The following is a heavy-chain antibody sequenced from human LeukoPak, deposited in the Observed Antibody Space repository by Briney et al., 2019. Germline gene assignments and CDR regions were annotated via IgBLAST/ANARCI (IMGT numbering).Heavy chain of an antibody. Sequence: PGGSLRLSCAASGFTFSSYGMHWVRQVPGKGLEWVAFIRYDGSNKYYVDSVKGRFTISRDSSQNTLFLQMNSLRAEDTAVYYCAKTYYYDSKTRTSFGYWGQGTLVTVSS. CDR2: IRYDGSNK. J-gene: IGHJ4*02. V-gene: IGHV3-30*02. CDR1: GFTFSSYG. CDR3: AKTYYYDSKTRTSFGY. D-gene: IGHD3-22*01.